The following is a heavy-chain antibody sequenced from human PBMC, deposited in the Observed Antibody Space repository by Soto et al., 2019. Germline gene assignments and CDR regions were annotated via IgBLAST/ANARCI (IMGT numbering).Heavy chain of an antibody. V-gene: IGHV4-31*01. CDR3: ARRGPNWFDP. CDR2: IYYSGST. J-gene: IGHJ5*02. Sequence: QVQLQESGPGLVKPSQTLSLTCTVSGGSISSGGYYWSWIRQHPGKGLEWIGYIYYSGSTYYNPSLKSLVTISVDTSKNQYSLKLSSVTAADTAVYYCARRGPNWFDPWDQGTLVTVSS. CDR1: GGSISSGGYY.